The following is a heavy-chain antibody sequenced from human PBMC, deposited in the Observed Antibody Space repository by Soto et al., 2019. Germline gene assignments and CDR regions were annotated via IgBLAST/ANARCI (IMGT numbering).Heavy chain of an antibody. D-gene: IGHD3-3*01. V-gene: IGHV4-4*07. CDR3: ARGQRFSDWFDP. CDR2: IYSSGST. J-gene: IGHJ5*02. Sequence: SETLSLSCTVTGGAISGYYWTWIRQSDGEGLEWIGRIYSSGSTNYNPSLKSRVTISLDTSMNYFSLRLSSVTAADTAVYYCARGQRFSDWFDPWGQGTLVTVSS. CDR1: GGAISGYY.